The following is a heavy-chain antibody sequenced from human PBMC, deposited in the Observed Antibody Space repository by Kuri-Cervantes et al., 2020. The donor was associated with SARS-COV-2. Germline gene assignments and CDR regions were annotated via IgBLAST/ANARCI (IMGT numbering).Heavy chain of an antibody. Sequence: SETLSLTCTVSGGSISSGDYYWSWIRQPPGKGLEWIGEINHSGSTNYNPSLKSRVTISVDASKNQFSLKLSSVTAADTAVYYCARGANYDYVWGSYRYGQKIRKPFDYWGQGTLVTVSS. V-gene: IGHV4-39*07. J-gene: IGHJ4*02. CDR3: ARGANYDYVWGSYRYGQKIRKPFDY. CDR2: INHSGST. D-gene: IGHD3-16*02. CDR1: GGSISSGDYY.